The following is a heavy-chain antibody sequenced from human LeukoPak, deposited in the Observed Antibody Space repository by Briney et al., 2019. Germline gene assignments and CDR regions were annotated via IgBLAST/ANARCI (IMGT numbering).Heavy chain of an antibody. Sequence: KASETLSLTCTVSVGSISSYYWSWLRQPPGKGRDWIGYIYYNGNTNYNPSLKSRVTISVDTSKNQFSLNLSSVTAADTAVYYCARVLGDGYSDYWGQGTLVTVSS. D-gene: IGHD5-24*01. CDR1: VGSISSYY. CDR2: IYYNGNT. V-gene: IGHV4-59*08. CDR3: ARVLGDGYSDY. J-gene: IGHJ4*02.